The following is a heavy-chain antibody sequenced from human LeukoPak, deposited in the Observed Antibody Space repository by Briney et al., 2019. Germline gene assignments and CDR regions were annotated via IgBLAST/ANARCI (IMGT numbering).Heavy chain of an antibody. CDR2: IKSKTDGGTT. D-gene: IGHD4-17*01. Sequence: PGGSLRLSCAASGFTFNRYGMSWVRQAPGKGLEWVGRIKSKTDGGTTDYAAPVKGRFTISRDDSKNTLYLQMNSLKTEDTAVYYCTTDHYVSTDAFDIWGQGTMVTVSS. CDR3: TTDHYVSTDAFDI. V-gene: IGHV3-15*01. CDR1: GFTFNRYG. J-gene: IGHJ3*02.